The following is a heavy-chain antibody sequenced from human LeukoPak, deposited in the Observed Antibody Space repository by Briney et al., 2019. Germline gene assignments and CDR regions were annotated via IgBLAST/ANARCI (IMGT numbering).Heavy chain of an antibody. V-gene: IGHV3-48*02. Sequence: GSLTLSCAASGFPFRNYVMRWVRQAPGKGLEWVSYINHNGETIYYAVSVKGRFTISRDNGKNSLYLQMNSLRDEDTAVYYCAADSDWAFHYWGQGTRVTVSS. CDR2: INHNGETI. D-gene: IGHD2-21*02. CDR3: AADSDWAFHY. CDR1: GFPFRNYV. J-gene: IGHJ4*02.